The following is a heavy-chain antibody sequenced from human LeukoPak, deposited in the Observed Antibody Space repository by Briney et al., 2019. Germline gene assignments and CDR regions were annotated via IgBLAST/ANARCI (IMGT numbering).Heavy chain of an antibody. CDR2: ISVYNGNT. CDR1: GYTFTSYG. CDR3: ARDYSGNWKGGRAQRADY. Sequence: ASVKVSCKASGYTFTSYGISWVRQAPGQGLEWMGWISVYNGNTNYAQKLQGRVTMTTDTSTSTTYMELRSLRSGDTAVYYCARDYSGNWKGGRAQRADYWGQGTLVTVSS. V-gene: IGHV1-18*01. D-gene: IGHD6-13*01. J-gene: IGHJ4*02.